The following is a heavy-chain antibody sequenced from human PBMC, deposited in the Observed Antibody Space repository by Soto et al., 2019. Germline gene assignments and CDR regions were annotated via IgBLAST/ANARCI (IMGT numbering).Heavy chain of an antibody. V-gene: IGHV3-13*01. Sequence: GGSLRLSCAASGFKIIGYDMHWVRQVTGKGLEWVSGIDTSGDTYYLGSVKGRFTISRENAKDSFYLQMNSLRAEDTGVYYCARVQVIWFGESNPEYNGMDVWGQGTTVTVSS. CDR1: GFKIIGYD. J-gene: IGHJ6*02. CDR3: ARVQVIWFGESNPEYNGMDV. D-gene: IGHD3-10*01. CDR2: IDTSGDT.